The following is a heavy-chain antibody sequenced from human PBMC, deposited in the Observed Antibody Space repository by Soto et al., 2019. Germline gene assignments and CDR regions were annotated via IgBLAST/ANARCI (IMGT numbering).Heavy chain of an antibody. J-gene: IGHJ4*02. CDR2: ISAYDGNT. Sequence: QVQLVQSGAEVKKPGASVKVSCKASGYTFTSYGFSWVRQAPGQGLEWMGGISAYDGNTNYAQKCQDRHTMTTDSSTSTAYMELRSLRFDDTAVYYCARDTPRGWELPLDYWGQGTLVTVS. CDR1: GYTFTSYG. CDR3: ARDTPRGWELPLDY. D-gene: IGHD1-7*01. V-gene: IGHV1-18*04.